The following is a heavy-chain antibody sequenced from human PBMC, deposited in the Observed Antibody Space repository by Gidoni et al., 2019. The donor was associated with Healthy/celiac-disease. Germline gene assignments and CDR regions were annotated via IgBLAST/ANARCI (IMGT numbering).Heavy chain of an antibody. V-gene: IGHV4-61*02. D-gene: IGHD6-13*01. CDR2: IYTSGST. J-gene: IGHJ5*02. CDR3: ARGSRSYSRWFDP. CDR1: GGSTSSGSYY. Sequence: QVQLQESGPGLVKPSQTLSLTCTVPGGSTSSGSYYWCWIRQPAGKGLEWIGRIYTSGSTNYNPSLKSRVTISVDTSKNQFSLKLSSVTAADTAVYYCARGSRSYSRWFDPWGQGTLVTVSS.